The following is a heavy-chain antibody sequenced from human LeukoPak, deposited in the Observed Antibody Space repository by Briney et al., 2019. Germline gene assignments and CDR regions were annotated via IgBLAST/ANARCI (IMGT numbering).Heavy chain of an antibody. V-gene: IGHV3-48*01. D-gene: IGHD6-19*01. J-gene: IGHJ4*02. CDR3: AKDFSGWYY. CDR1: GFTFSSHS. CDR2: ISSSSTI. Sequence: GGSLRLSCAASGFTFSSHSMNWVRQAPGKGLEWVSYISSSSTIYYADSVKGRFTISRDNAKNSLYLQMNSLRAEDTAVYYCAKDFSGWYYWGQGTLVTVSS.